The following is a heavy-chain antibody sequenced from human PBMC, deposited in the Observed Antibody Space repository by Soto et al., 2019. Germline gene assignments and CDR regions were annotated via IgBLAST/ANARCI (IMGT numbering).Heavy chain of an antibody. D-gene: IGHD3-10*01. CDR3: HYGSGSYYDYYYYMDV. J-gene: IGHJ6*03. CDR1: GFTFSSYA. Sequence: GGSLRLSCAASGFTFSSYAMSWVRQAPGKGLEWVSAISGSGGSTYYADSVKGRFTISRDNSKNTLYLQMNSLRAEDTAVYYAHYGSGSYYDYYYYMDVWGKGTTVTVSS. V-gene: IGHV3-23*01. CDR2: ISGSGGST.